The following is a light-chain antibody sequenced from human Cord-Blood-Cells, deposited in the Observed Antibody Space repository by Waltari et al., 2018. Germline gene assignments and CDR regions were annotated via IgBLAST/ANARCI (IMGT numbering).Light chain of an antibody. CDR3: QQYFSTPYT. Sequence: DIVMTQSPDSLSVSLCERATINCKSSQSVLYSSNNKNYLAWSQQKPGQPPKLLIYWSSTRESGVPDRFSGSGSGTDFTLTISSLQAEDVAVYDCQQYFSTPYTFGQGTKLEIK. V-gene: IGKV4-1*01. CDR1: QSVLYSSNNKNY. CDR2: WSS. J-gene: IGKJ2*01.